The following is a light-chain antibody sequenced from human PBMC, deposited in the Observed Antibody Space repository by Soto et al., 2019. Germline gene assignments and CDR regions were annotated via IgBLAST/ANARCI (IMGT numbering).Light chain of an antibody. CDR1: SSDVGGYNY. V-gene: IGLV2-11*01. CDR3: CSYAGSPLYV. Sequence: HSALTQPRSVSGSPGQSVAISCTGTSSDVGGYNYVSWYQHYPGKAPKLMIYDVTKRPSGVSDRFSGSKSGNTASLTISGLQAEDEADYYCCSYAGSPLYVFGTGTKLTVL. J-gene: IGLJ1*01. CDR2: DVT.